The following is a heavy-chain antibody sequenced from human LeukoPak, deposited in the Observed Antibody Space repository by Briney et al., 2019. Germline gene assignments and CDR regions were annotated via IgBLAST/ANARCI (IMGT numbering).Heavy chain of an antibody. J-gene: IGHJ3*02. Sequence: SETLSLTCTVSGGSISSSSYYWGWIRQPPGKGLEWIGSIYYSGSTYYNPSLKSRVTISVDTSKNQFSLKLSSVTAADTAVYYCARHVEDLGQWLVGDAFDIWGQGTMVTVSS. D-gene: IGHD6-19*01. CDR1: GGSISSSSYY. V-gene: IGHV4-39*01. CDR2: IYYSGST. CDR3: ARHVEDLGQWLVGDAFDI.